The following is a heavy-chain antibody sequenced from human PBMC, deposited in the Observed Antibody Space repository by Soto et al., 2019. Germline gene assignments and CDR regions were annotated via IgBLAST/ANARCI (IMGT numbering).Heavy chain of an antibody. CDR2: IYYSGST. CDR1: GGSISSYY. Sequence: PSETLSLTCTVSGGSISSYYWSWIRQPPGKGLEWIGYIYYSGSTNYNPSLKSRVTISVDTSKNQFSLKLSSVTAADTAVYYCARVVVAANNWCFDPWGQGTLVTVSS. V-gene: IGHV4-59*01. J-gene: IGHJ5*02. CDR3: ARVVVAANNWCFDP. D-gene: IGHD2-15*01.